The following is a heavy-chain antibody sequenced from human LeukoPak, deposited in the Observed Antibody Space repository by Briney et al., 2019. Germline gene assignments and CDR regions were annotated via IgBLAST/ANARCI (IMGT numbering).Heavy chain of an antibody. CDR2: IYHSGSI. CDR3: ARLSTLYYMDV. CDR1: GGSISSGGYY. V-gene: IGHV4-30-2*01. D-gene: IGHD2-2*01. Sequence: PSETLSLTCTVSGGSISSGGYYWSWIRQPPGKGLEWIGYIYHSGSIYYNPSLKSRVTISVDRSKNQFSLKLSSVTAADTAVYYCARLSTLYYMDVWGKGTTVTVSS. J-gene: IGHJ6*03.